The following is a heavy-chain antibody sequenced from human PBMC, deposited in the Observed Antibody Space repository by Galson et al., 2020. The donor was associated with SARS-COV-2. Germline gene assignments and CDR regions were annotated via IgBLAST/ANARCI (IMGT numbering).Heavy chain of an antibody. CDR3: AKQRGTGGDYPDYVDY. Sequence: GGSLRLSCAASGFTLSSYAMSWVRQAPGKGLDWVSAISGSGGSTYYADSVKGRFTISRDNSKSTPYLQMNSLRAEDTAVYYCAKQRGTGGDYPDYVDYWGQGTLVTVSS. CDR1: GFTLSSYA. D-gene: IGHD4-17*01. J-gene: IGHJ4*02. V-gene: IGHV3-23*01. CDR2: ISGSGGST.